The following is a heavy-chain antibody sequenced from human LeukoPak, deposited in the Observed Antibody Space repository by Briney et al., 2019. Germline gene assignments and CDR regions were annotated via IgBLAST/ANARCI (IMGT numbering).Heavy chain of an antibody. CDR1: GYTFTGYY. Sequence: GASVKVSCKASGYTFTGYYMHWVRQAPGQGLEWMGWISAYNGNTNYAQKLQGRVTMTTDTSTSTAYMELRSLRSDDTAVYYCARAGHIVVVLTSYYMDVWGKGTTVTVSS. D-gene: IGHD2-2*01. CDR3: ARAGHIVVVLTSYYMDV. CDR2: ISAYNGNT. J-gene: IGHJ6*03. V-gene: IGHV1-18*04.